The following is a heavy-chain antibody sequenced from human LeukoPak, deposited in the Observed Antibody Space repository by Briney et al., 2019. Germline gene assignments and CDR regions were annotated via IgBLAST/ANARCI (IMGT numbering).Heavy chain of an antibody. CDR2: MNPNSGNT. D-gene: IGHD6-13*01. V-gene: IGHV1-8*01. CDR1: GYTFTSYD. J-gene: IGHJ4*02. CDR3: ARGRGSSSWYKPLGGYYFDY. Sequence: ASVKVSCKASGYTFTSYDINWVRQATGQGLEWMGWMNPNSGNTGYAQKFQGRVTMTRNTSISTAYVELSSLRSEDTAVYYCARGRGSSSWYKPLGGYYFDYWGQGTLVTVSS.